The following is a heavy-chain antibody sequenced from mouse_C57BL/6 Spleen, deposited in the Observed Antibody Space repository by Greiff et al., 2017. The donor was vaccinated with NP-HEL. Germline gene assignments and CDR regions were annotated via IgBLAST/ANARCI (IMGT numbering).Heavy chain of an antibody. D-gene: IGHD2-2*01. V-gene: IGHV2-2*01. CDR3: ASSYGYDGGYYYAMDY. CDR2: IWSGGST. J-gene: IGHJ4*01. Sequence: VKLMESGPGLVQPSQSLSITCTVSGFSLTSYGVHWVRQSPGKGLEWLGVIWSGGSTDYNAAFISRLSISKDNSKSQVFFKMNSLQADDTAIYYCASSYGYDGGYYYAMDYWGQGTSVTVSS. CDR1: GFSLTSYG.